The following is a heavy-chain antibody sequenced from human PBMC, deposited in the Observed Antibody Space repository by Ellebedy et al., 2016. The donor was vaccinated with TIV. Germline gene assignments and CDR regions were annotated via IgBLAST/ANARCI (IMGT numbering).Heavy chain of an antibody. J-gene: IGHJ6*02. V-gene: IGHV3-30*03. D-gene: IGHD6-19*01. Sequence: GGSLRLXXVASGFTFSIYWMYWVRQAPGKGLEWVAVILNDGSVTYYADSVKGRFTISRDNSKNTLYLQMNSLRAEDTAVYYCARPHSSGWEYGMDVWGQGTTVTVSS. CDR2: ILNDGSVT. CDR3: ARPHSSGWEYGMDV. CDR1: GFTFSIYW.